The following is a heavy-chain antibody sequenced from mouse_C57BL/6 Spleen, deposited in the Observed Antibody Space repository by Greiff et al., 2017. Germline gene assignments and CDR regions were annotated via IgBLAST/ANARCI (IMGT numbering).Heavy chain of an antibody. D-gene: IGHD2-5*01. V-gene: IGHV5-17*01. CDR3: ALHSNGYYFDY. CDR1: GFTFSDYG. CDR2: ISSGSSTI. Sequence: EVNVVESGGGLVKPGGSLKLSCAASGFTFSDYGMHWVRQAPEKGLEWVAYISSGSSTIYYADTVKGRFTISRDNAKNTLFLQRTSLRSEDTAMYYCALHSNGYYFDYWGKGTTLTVSS. J-gene: IGHJ2*01.